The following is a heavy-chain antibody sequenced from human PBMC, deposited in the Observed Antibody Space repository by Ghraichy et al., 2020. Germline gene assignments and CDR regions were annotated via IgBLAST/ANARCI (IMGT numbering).Heavy chain of an antibody. V-gene: IGHV1-18*01. J-gene: IGHJ4*02. CDR3: ARIVTNFRITVGVIISHPFDY. CDR1: GYTFNKHG. D-gene: IGHD3-10*01. CDR2: ISAYNGDK. Sequence: ASVKVSCKPSGYTFNKHGISWVRQAPGQGLEWMGWISAYNGDKNYAQNFQDRLTMTTETATSTVYMELRSLRTNDTTVYYCARIVTNFRITVGVIISHPFDYCGQGTLVTVSS.